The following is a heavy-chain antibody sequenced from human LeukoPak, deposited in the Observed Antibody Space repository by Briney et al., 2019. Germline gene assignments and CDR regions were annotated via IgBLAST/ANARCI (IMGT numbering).Heavy chain of an antibody. Sequence: SQTLSLTCAVSGGSISSGGYSWSWIRHPPGKGLEWIGYIYHSGSTYYNPSLKSRVTISVDTSRNQFSLKLSSVTAADTAVYYCASLAVAGLSEGYWGQGTLVIVSS. V-gene: IGHV4-30-2*01. J-gene: IGHJ4*02. D-gene: IGHD6-19*01. CDR1: GGSISSGGYS. CDR3: ASLAVAGLSEGY. CDR2: IYHSGST.